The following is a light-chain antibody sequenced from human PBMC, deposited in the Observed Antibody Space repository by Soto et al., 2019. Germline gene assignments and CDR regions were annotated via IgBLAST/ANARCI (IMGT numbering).Light chain of an antibody. CDR2: QDS. CDR1: KLGDKY. J-gene: IGLJ2*01. Sequence: SYELTQPPSVSVSPGQTASITCSGDKLGDKYACWYQQKPGQSPVLVIYQDSKRPSGIPERFSGSNSGNTATLTISGTQAMDEADYYCQAWDGYVVFGGGTKLTVL. CDR3: QAWDGYVV. V-gene: IGLV3-1*01.